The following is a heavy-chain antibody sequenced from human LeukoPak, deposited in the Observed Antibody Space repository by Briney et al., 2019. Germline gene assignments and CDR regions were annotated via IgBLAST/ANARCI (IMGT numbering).Heavy chain of an antibody. CDR3: AREESKWELFPGLDY. Sequence: PGRSLRLSCAASGFTFSSYAMHWVRQAPGKGLEWVAVISYDGSNKYYADSVKGRFTISRDNSKNTLYLQMNSLRAEDTAVYYCAREESKWELFPGLDYWGQGTLVTVSS. V-gene: IGHV3-30-3*01. CDR2: ISYDGSNK. J-gene: IGHJ4*02. CDR1: GFTFSSYA. D-gene: IGHD1-26*01.